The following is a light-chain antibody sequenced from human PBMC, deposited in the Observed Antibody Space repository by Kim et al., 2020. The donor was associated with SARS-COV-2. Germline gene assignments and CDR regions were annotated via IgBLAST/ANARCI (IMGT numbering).Light chain of an antibody. CDR3: QQRNSWPLT. Sequence: LSPGERATLSCRASQSVRNSLAWYQQKPGQAPRLLIYDQSKRATGVPARFSASGSGTDFTLTISSLEPEDFAVYYCQQRNSWPLTFGGGTKVDIK. CDR1: QSVRNS. J-gene: IGKJ4*01. CDR2: DQS. V-gene: IGKV3-11*01.